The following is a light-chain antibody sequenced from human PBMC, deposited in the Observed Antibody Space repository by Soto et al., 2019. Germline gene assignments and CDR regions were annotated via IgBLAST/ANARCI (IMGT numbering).Light chain of an antibody. V-gene: IGKV3-20*01. Sequence: EIVLTQSPGTLSLSPGERATLSCRASQSVSNNYLAWYQQKPGQAPRLLIYGASNRATGIPDRFSGSGSGTDFTLTISRLETEDFAVYYCQYYGTSARTFGQGTRLEIK. CDR1: QSVSNNY. CDR3: QYYGTSART. J-gene: IGKJ5*01. CDR2: GAS.